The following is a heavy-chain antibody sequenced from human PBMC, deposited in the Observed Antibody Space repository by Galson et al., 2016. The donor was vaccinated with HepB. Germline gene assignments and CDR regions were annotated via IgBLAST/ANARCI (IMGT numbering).Heavy chain of an antibody. CDR3: RYGMDA. J-gene: IGHJ6*02. CDR1: GFTFSNAW. V-gene: IGHV3-15*01. Sequence: SLRLSCAASGFTFSNAWTSWVRQAPGKGLEWVGRIKSKTDGGITDYAAPVKGRFSISRDDSKNTLYLQMNSLKTEDTAVYYCRYGMDAWGQGTTVTVSS. CDR2: IKSKTDGGIT.